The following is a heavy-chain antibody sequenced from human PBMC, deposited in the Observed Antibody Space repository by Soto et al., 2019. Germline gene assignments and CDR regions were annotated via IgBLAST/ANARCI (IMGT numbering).Heavy chain of an antibody. CDR1: GRSMSGYY. CDR3: AREDYYDTGYYVV. CDR2: IYTSGTT. Sequence: SETLSLTCTVSGRSMSGYYWSWIRQPAGERLEWIGRIYTSGTTDFNPSLKGRVTMSVDTSKNQFSLKLTSVTAADAALYYCAREDYYDTGYYVVWGQGTQVTVSS. D-gene: IGHD3-9*01. J-gene: IGHJ4*02. V-gene: IGHV4-4*07.